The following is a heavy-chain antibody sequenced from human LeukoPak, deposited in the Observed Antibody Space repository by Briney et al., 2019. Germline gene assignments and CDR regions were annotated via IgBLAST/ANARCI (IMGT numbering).Heavy chain of an antibody. V-gene: IGHV3-7*01. Sequence: GGSLRLSCAASGFTFSSYWMSWVRQAPGKGLEWVANIKQDGSEKYYVDSVKGRFTISRDNAKNSLYLQMSSLRAEDTAVYYCARLSSSSWSPFDYWGQGTLVTVSS. CDR2: IKQDGSEK. D-gene: IGHD6-13*01. CDR3: ARLSSSSWSPFDY. J-gene: IGHJ4*02. CDR1: GFTFSSYW.